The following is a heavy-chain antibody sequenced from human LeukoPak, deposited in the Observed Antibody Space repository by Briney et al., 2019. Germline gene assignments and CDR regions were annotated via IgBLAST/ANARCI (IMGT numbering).Heavy chain of an antibody. CDR1: GDSITSGSYS. CDR3: ARAPGAFDI. CDR2: IYYTGGT. Sequence: SETLSLTCTVSGDSITSGSYSWAWIRQHPGKGLEWIGYIYYTGGTHYNPSLKSRLTISVDTSENRFSLKLSSVTAADTAIYFCARAPGAFDIWGQGTMVTVSS. V-gene: IGHV4-31*03. J-gene: IGHJ3*02.